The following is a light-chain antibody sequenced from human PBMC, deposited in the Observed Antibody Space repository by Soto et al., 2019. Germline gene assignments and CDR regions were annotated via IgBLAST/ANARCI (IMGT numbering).Light chain of an antibody. V-gene: IGKV1-27*01. J-gene: IGKJ2*01. CDR1: RDIGSS. CDR3: QKYNSAPNT. Sequence: DVPMTQSPSSLSASVGDRVTITCRASRDIGSSLAWYQQKPGKVPKLLIYAASTLHAGVQSRFSGSGSGTFFTLTINSLQPEDVATYYCQKYNSAPNTFGRGTRLEI. CDR2: AAS.